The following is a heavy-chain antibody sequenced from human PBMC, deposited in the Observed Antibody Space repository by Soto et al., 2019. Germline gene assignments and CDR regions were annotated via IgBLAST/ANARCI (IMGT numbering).Heavy chain of an antibody. CDR3: AKTESRLYDAFDI. CDR2: IYYSGST. CDR1: GGSISSGGSY. Sequence: TLSLTCTVSGGSISSGGSYWRWIRQHQGKGLEWIGYIYYSGSTYYNPSLKSRVTISVDTSKNQFSLRLTSVTAADTAVYYCAKTESRLYDAFDIWGQGTMVT. D-gene: IGHD2-2*02. V-gene: IGHV4-31*03. J-gene: IGHJ3*02.